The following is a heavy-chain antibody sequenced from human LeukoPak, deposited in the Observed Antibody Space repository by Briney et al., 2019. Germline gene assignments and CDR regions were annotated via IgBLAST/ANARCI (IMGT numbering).Heavy chain of an antibody. Sequence: PEGPLRLSCAASGCTFDDYAMHWLRQAPGKGLEWVSLISGHGGSTYYADSVKGRFTISRDNSKNSLYLQMNSLRTEDTALYYCAKDILSKAALYYFDYWGQGTLVTVSS. J-gene: IGHJ4*02. CDR1: GCTFDDYA. V-gene: IGHV3-43*02. CDR2: ISGHGGST. D-gene: IGHD6-25*01. CDR3: AKDILSKAALYYFDY.